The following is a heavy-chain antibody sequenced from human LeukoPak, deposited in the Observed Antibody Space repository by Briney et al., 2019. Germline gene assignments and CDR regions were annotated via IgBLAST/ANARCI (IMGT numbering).Heavy chain of an antibody. J-gene: IGHJ4*02. CDR2: ISSNGGST. V-gene: IGHV3-64D*06. CDR1: GFTFSSYA. CDR3: VKTRYSYGYLHFDY. Sequence: GRSLRLSCAASGFTFSSYAMHWVRQAPGKGLEYVSAISSNGGSTYYADSVKGRFTISRDNSKNTLYLQMSSLRAEDTAVYYCVKTRYSYGYLHFDYWGQGTLVTVSS. D-gene: IGHD5-18*01.